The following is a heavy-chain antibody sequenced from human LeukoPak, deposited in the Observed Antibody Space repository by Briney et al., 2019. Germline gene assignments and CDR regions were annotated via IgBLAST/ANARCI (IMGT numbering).Heavy chain of an antibody. CDR1: GFTFSSYW. V-gene: IGHV3-74*01. CDR3: ASRIIVGAFDY. J-gene: IGHJ4*02. D-gene: IGHD1-26*01. Sequence: PGGSLRLSCAASGFTFSSYWMHWVRHAPGKGLVWVSRINSDGSSTSYADSVKGRFTISRDNAKNTLYLQMNSLRAEDTAVYYCASRIIVGAFDYWGQGTLVTVSS. CDR2: INSDGSST.